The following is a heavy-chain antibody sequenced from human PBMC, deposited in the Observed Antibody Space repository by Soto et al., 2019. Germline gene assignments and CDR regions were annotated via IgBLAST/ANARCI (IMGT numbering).Heavy chain of an antibody. CDR3: ARSTVVVTALDY. Sequence: ASVKVSCKASGYTFTSYAMHWVRQAPGQRLEWMGWISAGNGNTKYSQKFQGRVTITRDTSASTAYMELSSLRSEDTAVYYCARSTVVVTALDYWGQGPLGTVS. V-gene: IGHV1-3*01. D-gene: IGHD2-21*02. CDR1: GYTFTSYA. J-gene: IGHJ4*02. CDR2: ISAGNGNT.